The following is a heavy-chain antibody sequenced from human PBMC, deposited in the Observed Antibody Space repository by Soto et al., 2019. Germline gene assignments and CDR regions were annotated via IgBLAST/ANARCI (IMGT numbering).Heavy chain of an antibody. Sequence: QLQLQESGPGLVKPSETLSLTCTVSGGSISSGSFYWGWIRQPPGKGLEWIGSIYYTRNTYYNPSLKSRVTISVDSSKNQFSLKLSSVTAADTAVYYCARHWGQWLGYIDYWGQGTLVAVSS. CDR3: ARHWGQWLGYIDY. V-gene: IGHV4-39*01. J-gene: IGHJ4*02. CDR1: GGSISSGSFY. D-gene: IGHD6-19*01. CDR2: IYYTRNT.